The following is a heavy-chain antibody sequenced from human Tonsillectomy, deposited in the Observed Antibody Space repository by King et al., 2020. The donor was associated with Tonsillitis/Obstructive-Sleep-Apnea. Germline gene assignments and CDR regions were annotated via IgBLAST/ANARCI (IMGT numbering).Heavy chain of an antibody. CDR1: GGSVSSGSYY. CDR2: IYYSGST. Sequence: QLQESGPGLVKPSETLSLTCTVSGGSVSSGSYYWSWIRQPPGKGLEWIGYIYYSGSTNYNPSLKSRVTISVDTSKNQFSLKLSSVTAADTAVYYCARESTYYYDSSGFPAGDWFDPWGQGTLVTVSS. D-gene: IGHD3-22*01. CDR3: ARESTYYYDSSGFPAGDWFDP. J-gene: IGHJ5*02. V-gene: IGHV4-61*01.